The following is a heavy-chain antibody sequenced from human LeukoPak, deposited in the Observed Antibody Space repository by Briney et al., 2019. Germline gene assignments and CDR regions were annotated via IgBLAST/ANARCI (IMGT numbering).Heavy chain of an antibody. CDR2: LYYGETT. D-gene: IGHD4-17*01. Sequence: SETLSLTCTVSGGPISSYFCSWIRQPPGKGLEWIGYLYYGETTNYNPSLKSRVTISVDTSKNQFSLKLSSVTAADTAVYYCARGGYGDPPFDYWGQGTLVTVSS. J-gene: IGHJ4*02. V-gene: IGHV4-59*01. CDR3: ARGGYGDPPFDY. CDR1: GGPISSYF.